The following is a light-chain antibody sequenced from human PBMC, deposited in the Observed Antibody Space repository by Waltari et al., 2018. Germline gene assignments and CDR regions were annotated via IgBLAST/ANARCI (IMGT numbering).Light chain of an antibody. CDR1: QSVSSY. CDR2: DAS. CDR3: QQRSNWPPRVT. Sequence: ELVLTQTQAPLSCSPGEEATPSRRASQSVSSYLAWYQQKPGQAPRLLIYDASNRATGIPARFIGSGSGTDFTLTISSLEPEDFAVYYCQQRSNWPPRVTFGQGTRLEIK. J-gene: IGKJ5*01. V-gene: IGKV3-11*01.